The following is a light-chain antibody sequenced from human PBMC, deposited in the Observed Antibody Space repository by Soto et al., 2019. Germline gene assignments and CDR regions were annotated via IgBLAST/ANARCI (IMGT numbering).Light chain of an antibody. CDR1: QSVVSY. Sequence: EIVLTQSPATMSLSPGERATLSCRASQSVVSYLAWYQQKRGQAPRLLIYDASNRATGIPARFSGSGSGTDFTLTISSLEPEDFAVYYCQQRSNWPPTFGQGTKLEIK. CDR3: QQRSNWPPT. J-gene: IGKJ2*01. V-gene: IGKV3-11*01. CDR2: DAS.